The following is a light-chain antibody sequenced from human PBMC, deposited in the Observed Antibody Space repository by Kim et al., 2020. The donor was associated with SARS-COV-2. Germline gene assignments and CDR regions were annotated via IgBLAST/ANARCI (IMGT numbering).Light chain of an antibody. V-gene: IGLV3-1*01. CDR1: KLGDKY. Sequence: VSPGQTASITCSGDKLGDKYACWYQQKPGQSPVLVIYKDSKRPSGIPERFSGSNAGNTATLTISGTQAMDEADYYCQAWDSSTAWVFGGGTKLTVL. CDR3: QAWDSSTAWV. CDR2: KDS. J-gene: IGLJ3*02.